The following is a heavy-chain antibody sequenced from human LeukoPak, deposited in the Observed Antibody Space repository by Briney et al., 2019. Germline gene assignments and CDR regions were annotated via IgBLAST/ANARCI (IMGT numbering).Heavy chain of an antibody. Sequence: GASVKVSCKASGYTFTSYGISWVRQAPGQGLEWMGWISAYNGNTNYAQKLQGRVTMTTDTSTSTAYMELRSLRSDDTAVYYCARAVAEYESGSYYFDYWGQGTLVTVSS. CDR2: ISAYNGNT. CDR3: ARAVAEYESGSYYFDY. J-gene: IGHJ4*02. V-gene: IGHV1-18*01. D-gene: IGHD6-19*01. CDR1: GYTFTSYG.